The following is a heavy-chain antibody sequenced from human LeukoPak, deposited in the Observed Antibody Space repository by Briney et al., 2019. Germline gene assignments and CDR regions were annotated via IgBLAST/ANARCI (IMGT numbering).Heavy chain of an antibody. D-gene: IGHD1-26*01. J-gene: IGHJ3*02. V-gene: IGHV1-69*05. CDR2: IIPIFGTA. CDR1: GGTFSSYA. Sequence: ASVKVSCKASGGTFSSYAISWVRQAPGQGLEWMGGIIPIFGTANYAQKFQGRVTITTDESTSTVYMELSSLRSEDTAVYYCARVVEDDAFDIWGQGTMVTVSS. CDR3: ARVVEDDAFDI.